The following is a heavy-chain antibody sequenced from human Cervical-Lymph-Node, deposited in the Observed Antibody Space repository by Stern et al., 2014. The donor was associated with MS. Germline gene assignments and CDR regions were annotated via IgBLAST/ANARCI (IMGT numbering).Heavy chain of an antibody. Sequence: QLQLQESGPGLVKPSGTLSLTCAVSGGSISSSHWWTWVRQAPGKGLEWIGEIYHRGNTNYHPSLKSRVIISVDKSKNQFSLKLSSVTAADTAVYYCARASYDVLTDYYMGLINYGGQGTLVTVSP. CDR2: IYHRGNT. CDR1: GGSISSSHW. J-gene: IGHJ4*02. CDR3: ARASYDVLTDYYMGLINY. V-gene: IGHV4-4*02. D-gene: IGHD3-9*01.